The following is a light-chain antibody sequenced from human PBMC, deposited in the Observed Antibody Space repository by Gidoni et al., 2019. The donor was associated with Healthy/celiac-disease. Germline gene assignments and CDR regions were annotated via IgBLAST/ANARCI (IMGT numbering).Light chain of an antibody. V-gene: IGLV2-8*01. CDR2: EVS. CDR3: SSDAGSNNWV. Sequence: QSALTQPPSASGSPGQSVTVSCTGTSSDVGGYNYVSWYQQHPGKAPNLMIYEVSQRPSVVPDRFSGSKSGNTASLTVSVLQAEDEADYYCSSDAGSNNWVFGGGTKLTVL. CDR1: SSDVGGYNY. J-gene: IGLJ3*02.